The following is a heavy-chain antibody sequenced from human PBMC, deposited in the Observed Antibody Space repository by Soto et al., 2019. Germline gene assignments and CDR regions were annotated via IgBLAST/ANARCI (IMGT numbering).Heavy chain of an antibody. J-gene: IGHJ5*02. D-gene: IGHD2-2*01. Sequence: QVQLVESGGGVVQPGRSLRLSCAASGFTFSSYAMHWVRQAPGKGLEWVAVISYDGSNKYYADSVKGRFTISRDNSKNTLYLQMNSLRAEDTAVYYCAIDRYCSSTSCPRWFDPWGQGTLVTVSS. CDR2: ISYDGSNK. CDR3: AIDRYCSSTSCPRWFDP. CDR1: GFTFSSYA. V-gene: IGHV3-30-3*01.